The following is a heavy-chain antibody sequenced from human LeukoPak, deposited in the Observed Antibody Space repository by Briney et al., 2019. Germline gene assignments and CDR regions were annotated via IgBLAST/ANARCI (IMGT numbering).Heavy chain of an antibody. D-gene: IGHD6-13*01. CDR1: GGTFSSYA. J-gene: IGHJ6*02. CDR2: IIPIFGTA. CDR3: ARGGQQLPGWVAEYYYYYGMDV. Sequence: GASVKVSCKASGGTFSSYAISWVRQAPGQGLEWMGGIIPIFGTANYAQKFQGRVTITADESTSTAYMELSSLRSEDTAVYYCARGGQQLPGWVAEYYYYYGMDVWGQGTTVTVSS. V-gene: IGHV1-69*13.